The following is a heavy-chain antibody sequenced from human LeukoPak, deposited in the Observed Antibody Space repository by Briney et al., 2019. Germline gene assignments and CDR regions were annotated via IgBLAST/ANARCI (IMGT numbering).Heavy chain of an antibody. CDR1: GFTFGDYA. CDR3: PRDRGPSNPNDY. V-gene: IGHV3-49*03. Sequence: GGSLRLSCTASGFTFGDYAMSWIRQAPGKGLEWVGFIRSKAYGETADYAASVKGRFTISRDDSKAIAYLQMNSLKTEDTAVYPCPRDRGPSNPNDYWAQGPWSPSPQ. J-gene: IGHJ4*02. CDR2: IRSKAYGETA. D-gene: IGHD1-26*01.